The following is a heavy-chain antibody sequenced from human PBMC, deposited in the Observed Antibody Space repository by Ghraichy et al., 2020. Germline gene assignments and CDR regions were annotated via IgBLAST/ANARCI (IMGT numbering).Heavy chain of an antibody. CDR1: GGSINYRY. J-gene: IGHJ4*02. V-gene: IGHV4-59*08. Sequence: SETLSLTCSVSGGSINYRYWTWIRQSPGKGLEWIGHIYFRGTTRYNPSLQSRLTISVDTSMNNFSLLLRSVTAADTAVYYCARLHDYTDYVGRGSFDSWGQGVRVSVSS. D-gene: IGHD4-11*01. CDR3: ARLHDYTDYVGRGSFDS. CDR2: IYFRGTT.